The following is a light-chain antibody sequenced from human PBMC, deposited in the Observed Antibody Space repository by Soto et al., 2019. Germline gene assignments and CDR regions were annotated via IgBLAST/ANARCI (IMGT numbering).Light chain of an antibody. J-gene: IGKJ1*01. Sequence: ETVMTQSPATLSVSPGEGATLSCRASQSLNTNLAWYQQKLGQAPRVLIYGASTRDTGIPARFSGSGSGTEFTLTISGLQSEDSGVYFCHEYNTWPWTFGQGTRVEIK. CDR1: QSLNTN. V-gene: IGKV3-15*01. CDR2: GAS. CDR3: HEYNTWPWT.